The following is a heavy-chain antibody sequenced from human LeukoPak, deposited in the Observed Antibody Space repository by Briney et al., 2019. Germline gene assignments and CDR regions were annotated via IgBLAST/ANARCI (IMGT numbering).Heavy chain of an antibody. CDR3: AKDLEQWLVRLAFDI. CDR1: GFTFSSYA. V-gene: IGHV3-23*01. J-gene: IGHJ3*02. CDR2: ISGSGGST. Sequence: GGSLRLSCEASGFTFSSYAMSWVRQAPGKGLEWVSAISGSGGSTYYADSVKGRFTISRDNSKNTLYLQMNSLRAEDTAVYYCAKDLEQWLVRLAFDIWGQGTMVTVSS. D-gene: IGHD6-19*01.